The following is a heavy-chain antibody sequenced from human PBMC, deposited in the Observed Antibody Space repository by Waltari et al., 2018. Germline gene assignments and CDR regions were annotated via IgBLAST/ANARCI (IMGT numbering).Heavy chain of an antibody. CDR3: ARLVAAPHFDY. Sequence: QVQLQESGPGLVKPSETLSLTCPVPGCSIRSPYLHWIRQPPGKGLEWIGYIYYSGSTNYNPALKSRVTISVDTSKNQFSLKLSSVTAADTAVYYCARLVAAPHFDYWGQGTLVTVSS. V-gene: IGHV4-59*11. D-gene: IGHD2-15*01. CDR1: GCSIRSPY. CDR2: IYYSGST. J-gene: IGHJ4*02.